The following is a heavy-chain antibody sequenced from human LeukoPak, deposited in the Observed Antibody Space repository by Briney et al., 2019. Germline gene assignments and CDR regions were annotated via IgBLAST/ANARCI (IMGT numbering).Heavy chain of an antibody. J-gene: IGHJ3*02. CDR3: AGVDAAMPDAFDI. CDR1: GFTFSSYA. V-gene: IGHV3-30*04. CDR2: ISYDGSNK. Sequence: PAGRSLRLSCAASGFTFSSYAMHWVRQAPGKGLEWVAAISYDGSNKYSADSVKGRFTISRDNSKNTLYLQMGSLRADDTALYYCAGVDAAMPDAFDIWGQGTTVTVSS. D-gene: IGHD5-18*01.